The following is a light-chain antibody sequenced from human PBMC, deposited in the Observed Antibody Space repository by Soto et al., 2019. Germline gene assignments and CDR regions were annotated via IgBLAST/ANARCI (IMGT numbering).Light chain of an antibody. V-gene: IGLV1-44*01. CDR2: SNN. CDR3: AAWDDSLNGRYV. CDR1: SSHIGSNT. J-gene: IGLJ1*01. Sequence: QSVLTQPPSASGTPGQRVIISCSGSSSHIGSNTVNWYQQLPGTAPKLLIYSNNQRPSGVPDRFSGSKSGTSASLAISGLQSEDEADYYSAAWDDSLNGRYVFGTGTKVTVL.